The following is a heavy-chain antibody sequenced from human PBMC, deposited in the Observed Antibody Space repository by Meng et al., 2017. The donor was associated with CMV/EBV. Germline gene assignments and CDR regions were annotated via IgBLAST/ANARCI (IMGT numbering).Heavy chain of an antibody. CDR1: GGSISSGDYY. CDR2: IYYSGST. V-gene: IGHV4-30-4*08. CDR3: ARSRYCSSTSCTYYYYGMDV. D-gene: IGHD2-2*01. Sequence: LRLSCTVSGGSISSGDYYWSWIRQPPGKGLEWIGYIYYSGSTYYNPSLKSRVTISVDTSKNQFSLKLSSVTAADTAVYYCARSRYCSSTSCTYYYYGMDVWGQGTTVTVSS. J-gene: IGHJ6*02.